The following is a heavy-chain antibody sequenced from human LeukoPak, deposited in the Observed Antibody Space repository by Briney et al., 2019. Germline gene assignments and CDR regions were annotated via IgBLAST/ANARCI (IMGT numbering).Heavy chain of an antibody. CDR3: ARESGNGYSSGWYPYYYYGMDV. J-gene: IGHJ6*02. CDR1: GFTFSSYG. Sequence: GGSLRLSCAASGFTFSSYGMHWVRQAPGKGLEWVAVIWYDGSNKYYADSVKGRFTISRDNSKNTLYLQMNSLRAEDTAVYYCARESGNGYSSGWYPYYYYGMDVWGQGTTATVSS. D-gene: IGHD6-19*01. CDR2: IWYDGSNK. V-gene: IGHV3-33*01.